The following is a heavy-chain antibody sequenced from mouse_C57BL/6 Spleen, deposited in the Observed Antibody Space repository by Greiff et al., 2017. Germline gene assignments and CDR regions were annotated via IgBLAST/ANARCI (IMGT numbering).Heavy chain of an antibody. Sequence: EVKVEESGGGLVQPGGSLSLSCAASGFTFTDYYMSWVRQPPGKALEWLGFIRNKAKGYTTEYSASLKGRFTISRDNSQSILYLQRNARRAEDSATYYCARSDGDVDVWGTGTTVTVSS. V-gene: IGHV7-3*01. CDR3: ARSDGDVDV. J-gene: IGHJ1*03. D-gene: IGHD3-3*01. CDR2: IRNKAKGYTT. CDR1: GFTFTDYY.